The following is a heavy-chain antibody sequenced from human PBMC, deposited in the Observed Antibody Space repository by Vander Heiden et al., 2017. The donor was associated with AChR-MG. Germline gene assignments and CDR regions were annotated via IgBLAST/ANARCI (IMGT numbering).Heavy chain of an antibody. CDR3: AKTFFYGSGTLDFPLFGLDV. V-gene: IGHV3-23*01. J-gene: IGHJ6*02. Sequence: EVQLLESGGGFVQPGESLGLPCAASGFNNFDNFAINWVRQAPGRGLDWVSLISSSGAATYYADSVKGRFTISRDNSKNTLSLHMNSLRADDTAVYYCAKTFFYGSGTLDFPLFGLDVWGQGTTVTVSS. D-gene: IGHD3-10*01. CDR1: GFNNFDNFA. CDR2: ISSSGAAT.